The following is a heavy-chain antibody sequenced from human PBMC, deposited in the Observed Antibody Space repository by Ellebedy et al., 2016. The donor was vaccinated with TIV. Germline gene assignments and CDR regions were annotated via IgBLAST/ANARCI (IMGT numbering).Heavy chain of an antibody. D-gene: IGHD3-10*01. V-gene: IGHV5-51*01. Sequence: GESLKISCKGSGYSFTSYWIGWVRQMHGKGLEWMGIIYPGDSDTRYSPSFQGQVTISADKSISTAYLQWSSLKASDTAMYYCARRITMVRGVIRETYAFDIWGQGTMVTVSS. CDR2: IYPGDSDT. CDR1: GYSFTSYW. CDR3: ARRITMVRGVIRETYAFDI. J-gene: IGHJ3*02.